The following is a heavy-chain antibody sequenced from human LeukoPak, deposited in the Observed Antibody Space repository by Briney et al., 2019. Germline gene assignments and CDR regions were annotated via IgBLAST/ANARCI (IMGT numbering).Heavy chain of an antibody. J-gene: IGHJ4*02. V-gene: IGHV1-2*02. Sequence: GASVKVSCKASGYTFTGYYMHWVRQAPGQGLEWMGWINPNSGGTNYAQKFQGRVTMTRDTSISTAYMELSRLRSDDTAVYYCARNDILTGYYECYFDYWGQGTLVTVSS. CDR3: ARNDILTGYYECYFDY. CDR1: GYTFTGYY. D-gene: IGHD3-9*01. CDR2: INPNSGGT.